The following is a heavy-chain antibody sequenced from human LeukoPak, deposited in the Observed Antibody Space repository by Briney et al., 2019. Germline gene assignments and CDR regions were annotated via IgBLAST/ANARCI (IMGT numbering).Heavy chain of an antibody. D-gene: IGHD1-26*01. V-gene: IGHV4-61*01. Sequence: SETLSLTCTVSGGSVSSGSYYWSWIRQPPGKGLEWIGYIYYSGSTNYNPSLKSRVTISIDTSKNQFSLKLSSVTAADTAVYYCARDRVRGSSNPYFDYWGQGTLVTVSS. CDR1: GGSVSSGSYY. J-gene: IGHJ4*02. CDR2: IYYSGST. CDR3: ARDRVRGSSNPYFDY.